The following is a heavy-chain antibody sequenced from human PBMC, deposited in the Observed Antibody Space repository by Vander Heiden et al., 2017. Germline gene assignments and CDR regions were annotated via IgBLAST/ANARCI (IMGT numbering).Heavy chain of an antibody. D-gene: IGHD3-10*01. V-gene: IGHV2-5*01. J-gene: IGHJ4*02. CDR1: GFSLSGSGVG. CDR3: ARSQRDLFGELVTLDY. Sequence: QITLKESGPTLVTPTQTLMLTCTFSGFSLSGSGVGVGWIRQPPGKALEWLGLIYGNDDQRYRPSLKSRLTITTDTSKKQVVLTMTNMDPVDTATYYCARSQRDLFGELVTLDYWGRGTLVTVSS. CDR2: IYGNDDQ.